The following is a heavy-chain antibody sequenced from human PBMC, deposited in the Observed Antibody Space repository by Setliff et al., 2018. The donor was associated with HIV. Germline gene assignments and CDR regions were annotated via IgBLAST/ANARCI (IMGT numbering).Heavy chain of an antibody. CDR2: INTNTGSP. Sequence: ASVKVSCKASGYTFNNYALYWVRQAPGQGFEWMGWINTNTGSPTYAQGFTRRFVFSLDPSVRTAYLQITGLKAEDTAVYYCARGGDRMQIWSRFPFDIWGQGTVVTVSS. CDR1: GYTFNNYA. V-gene: IGHV7-4-1*02. D-gene: IGHD3-10*01. J-gene: IGHJ3*02. CDR3: ARGGDRMQIWSRFPFDI.